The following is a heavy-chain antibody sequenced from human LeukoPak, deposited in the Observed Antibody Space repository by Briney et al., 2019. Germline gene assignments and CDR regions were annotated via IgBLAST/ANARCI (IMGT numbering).Heavy chain of an antibody. D-gene: IGHD3-3*01. CDR1: GYTFTSYG. J-gene: IGHJ5*02. V-gene: IGHV1-18*01. Sequence: ASVKVSCKASGYTFTSYGISWVRQAPGQGLEWMGWISAYNGNPNYAQKLQGRVTMTTDTSTSTAYMELRSLRSDDTAVYYCARDMYYDFWSGYYMFGDPVAWGQGTLVTVSS. CDR2: ISAYNGNP. CDR3: ARDMYYDFWSGYYMFGDPVA.